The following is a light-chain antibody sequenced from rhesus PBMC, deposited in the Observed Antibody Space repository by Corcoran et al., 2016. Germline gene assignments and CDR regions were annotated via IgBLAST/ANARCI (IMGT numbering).Light chain of an antibody. V-gene: IGKV6-55*01. J-gene: IGKJ3*01. Sequence: EIVLTQSPAFQSVTLKEKVTITCQARQSIGSSLHWYQQRPDPSPKLLIRFASHSISGVPSRFSGGGSGTDFTITINSLEAEDASTFYCQQSSSFPFTFGPGTKLDIK. CDR1: QSIGSS. CDR3: QQSSSFPFT. CDR2: FAS.